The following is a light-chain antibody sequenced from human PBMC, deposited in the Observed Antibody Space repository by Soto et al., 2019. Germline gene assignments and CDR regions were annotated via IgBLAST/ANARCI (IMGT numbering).Light chain of an antibody. Sequence: DIQMTQSPSSLSASVGDRVTITCRASQTISTYLNWYQQNPGKAPKLLIYAASNLQSGVPSRFSGSGSGTDFTLTINSLQPEDFATYYCQHSFNIPYTFGQGTNWRSN. CDR1: QTISTY. V-gene: IGKV1-39*01. CDR3: QHSFNIPYT. CDR2: AAS. J-gene: IGKJ2*01.